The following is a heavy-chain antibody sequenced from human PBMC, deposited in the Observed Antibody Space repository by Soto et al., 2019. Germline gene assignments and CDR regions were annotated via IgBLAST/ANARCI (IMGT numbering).Heavy chain of an antibody. CDR1: GFTFSSYG. CDR2: IWYDGSNK. CDR3: ARDCGLRFLEWFGDV. D-gene: IGHD3-3*01. Sequence: QVQLVESGVGVVQPGRSLRLSCAASGFTFSSYGMHWVRQAPGKGLEWVAVIWYDGSNKYYADSVKGRFTISRDNSKNTLYLQMNSLRAEDTAVYYCARDCGLRFLEWFGDVWGKGTTVTVSS. V-gene: IGHV3-33*01. J-gene: IGHJ6*04.